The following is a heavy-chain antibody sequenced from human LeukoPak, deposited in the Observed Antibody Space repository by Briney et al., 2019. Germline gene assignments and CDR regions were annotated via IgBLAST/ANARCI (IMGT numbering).Heavy chain of an antibody. CDR3: ARDLIWDSLDY. CDR1: GFTFSDYY. CDR2: VSSSGSTI. J-gene: IGHJ4*02. V-gene: IGHV3-11*04. D-gene: IGHD1-26*01. Sequence: GGSLRLSCAASGFTFSDYYMSWIRQAPGKGLEWVSYVSSSGSTIYYADSVKGRFTISRDNAKNSLNLQMNSLRAEDTALYYCARDLIWDSLDYWGQGTLVTVSS.